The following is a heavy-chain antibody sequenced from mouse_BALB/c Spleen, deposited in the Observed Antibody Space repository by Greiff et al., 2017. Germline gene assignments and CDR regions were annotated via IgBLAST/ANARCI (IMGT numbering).Heavy chain of an antibody. CDR1: GYTFTSYW. D-gene: IGHD2-3*01. CDR2: IAPGSGST. V-gene: IGHV1S41*01. Sequence: DLVKPGASVKLSCKASGYTFTSYWINWIKQRPGQGLEWIGRIAPGSGSTYYNEMFKGKATLTVDTSSSTAYIQLSSLSSEDSAVYFCARRGIYDGYYGGFAYWGQGTLVTVSA. J-gene: IGHJ3*01. CDR3: ARRGIYDGYYGGFAY.